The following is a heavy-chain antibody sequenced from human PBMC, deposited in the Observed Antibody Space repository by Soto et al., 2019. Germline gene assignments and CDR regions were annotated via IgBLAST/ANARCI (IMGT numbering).Heavy chain of an antibody. V-gene: IGHV1-69*06. CDR3: ARSQGSSTSLEIYYYYYYGMDV. D-gene: IGHD2-2*01. J-gene: IGHJ6*02. CDR2: IIPISGTA. Sequence: QVQLVQSGAEVKKPGSSVKVSCKASGGTFSSYAISWVRQAPGQGLEWMGGIIPISGTANYAQKFQGRVTITADKSPRTAYMELSSLRSEDTAVYYCARSQGSSTSLEIYYYYYYGMDVWGQGTTVTVSS. CDR1: GGTFSSYA.